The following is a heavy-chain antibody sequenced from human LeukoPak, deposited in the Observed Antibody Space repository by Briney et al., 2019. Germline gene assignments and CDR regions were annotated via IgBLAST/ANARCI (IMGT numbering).Heavy chain of an antibody. CDR3: ARIGRFGYFDY. J-gene: IGHJ4*02. Sequence: SETLSLTCTVSGGSLTGYYWSWIRQPPGKGLEWIGYIYYSGSTNYNPSLKSRVTISVDTSRNQFSLKLSSVTAADTAVYYCARIGRFGYFDYWGQGTLVTVSS. V-gene: IGHV4-59*01. D-gene: IGHD3-10*01. CDR1: GGSLTGYY. CDR2: IYYSGST.